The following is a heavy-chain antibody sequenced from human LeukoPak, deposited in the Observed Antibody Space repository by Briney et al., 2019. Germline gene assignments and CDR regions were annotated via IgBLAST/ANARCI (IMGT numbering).Heavy chain of an antibody. CDR1: GFTFSDYW. CDR2: IKQDGNEK. Sequence: GGSLRLSCAVSGFTFSDYWMSWVRQAPGKGLEWVANIKQDGNEKYYVDSLKGRFTISRDNAKKSLYLQMNSLRAEDTAVYYCARGPLYQVPYYFHYYGLDVWGQGTPVTVSS. D-gene: IGHD2-2*01. CDR3: ARGPLYQVPYYFHYYGLDV. J-gene: IGHJ6*02. V-gene: IGHV3-7*03.